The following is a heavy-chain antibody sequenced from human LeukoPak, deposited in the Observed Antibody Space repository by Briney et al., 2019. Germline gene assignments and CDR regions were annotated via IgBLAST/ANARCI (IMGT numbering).Heavy chain of an antibody. CDR1: GYTFTDYY. J-gene: IGHJ4*02. V-gene: IGHV1-46*01. CDR3: ARDRNAYYFDY. CDR2: INPSGGST. Sequence: ASVKVSCKASGYTFTDYYMHWLRQAPGQGLEWMGIINPSGGSTSYAQKFQGRVTMTRDTSTSTVYMELSSLRSEDTAVYYCARDRNAYYFDYWGQGTLVTVSS.